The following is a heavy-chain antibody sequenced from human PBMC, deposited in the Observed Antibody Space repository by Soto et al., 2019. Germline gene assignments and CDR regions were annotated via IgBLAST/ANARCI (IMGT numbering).Heavy chain of an antibody. D-gene: IGHD6-6*01. CDR2: ISAYNGNT. CDR3: ASFEYSSSSWRDNYYGMDV. J-gene: IGHJ6*02. Sequence: QVQLVQSGAEVKKPGASVKVSCKASGYTFTSYGISWVRQAPGQGLEWMGWISAYNGNTNYAQKLQGRVTMTTDTSTSTAYMELRSLRSDDTAVYYCASFEYSSSSWRDNYYGMDVWGQGTTVTVSS. CDR1: GYTFTSYG. V-gene: IGHV1-18*01.